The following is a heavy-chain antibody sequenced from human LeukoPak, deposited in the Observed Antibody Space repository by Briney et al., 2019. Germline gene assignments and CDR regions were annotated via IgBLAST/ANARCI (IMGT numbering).Heavy chain of an antibody. CDR1: GGTFSSYA. D-gene: IGHD2-2*01. CDR2: IIPILGIA. V-gene: IGHV1-69*04. CDR3: ARDPLGIVVVPAANGGYYYCGMDV. J-gene: IGHJ6*02. Sequence: SVKVSCKASGGTFSSYAISWVRQAPGQGLEWMGRIIPILGIANYAQKFQGRVTITADKSTSTAYMELSSLRSEDTAVYYCARDPLGIVVVPAANGGYYYCGMDVWGQGTTVTVSS.